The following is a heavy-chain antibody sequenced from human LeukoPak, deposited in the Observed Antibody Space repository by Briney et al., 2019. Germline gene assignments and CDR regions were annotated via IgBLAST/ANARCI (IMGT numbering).Heavy chain of an antibody. CDR1: GFTFSSYA. J-gene: IGHJ3*02. Sequence: GGSLRLSCTASGFTFSSYAMNWVRQAPGKGLEWVSGIGAGGTFTYYADSVKGRFTISRDNSRNTLYLQMNSPRADDTAVYYCAKDRTTVTTFDAFDIWGQGTMVTVSS. CDR3: AKDRTTVTTFDAFDI. D-gene: IGHD4-17*01. V-gene: IGHV3-23*01. CDR2: IGAGGTFT.